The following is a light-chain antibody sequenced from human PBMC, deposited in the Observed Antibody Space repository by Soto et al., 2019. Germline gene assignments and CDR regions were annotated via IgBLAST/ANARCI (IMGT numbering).Light chain of an antibody. CDR1: SSDVRNYNF. J-gene: IGLJ3*02. CDR3: SSYADFNNVL. CDR2: EVT. Sequence: QSVPTQPPSASGSPGQSVTISCTGTSSDVRNYNFISWYQQYPGKAPKLTIYEVTKRPSGVPDRFSGSKSVNMASLTISGLQAEDEADYYCSSYADFNNVLFGGGTKLTVL. V-gene: IGLV2-8*01.